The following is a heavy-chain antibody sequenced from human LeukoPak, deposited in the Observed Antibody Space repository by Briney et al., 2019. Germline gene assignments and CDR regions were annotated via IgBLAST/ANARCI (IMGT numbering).Heavy chain of an antibody. J-gene: IGHJ5*02. Sequence: SETLSLTCTVSGGSISSYYWSWIRQPAGKGLEWIGRIYTSGSTNYNPSLKSRVTISVDTSKNQFSLKLSSVTAADTAVYYCARGDYDYVWGSYRYNWFDPWGQGTLVTVSS. CDR3: ARGDYDYVWGSYRYNWFDP. CDR1: GGSISSYY. V-gene: IGHV4-4*07. D-gene: IGHD3-16*02. CDR2: IYTSGST.